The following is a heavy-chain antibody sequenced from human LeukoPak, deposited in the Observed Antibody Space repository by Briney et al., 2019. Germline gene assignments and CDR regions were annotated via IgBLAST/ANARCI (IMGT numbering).Heavy chain of an antibody. Sequence: PSETLSLTCTVSGGSISSYYWSWIRQPAGKGLEWIGRIYTSGSTNYNPSLKSRVTISVDTSKNQFSLKLSSVTAADTAVYYCARRIVVPAARRAFDIWGQGTMVTVSS. CDR3: ARRIVVPAARRAFDI. V-gene: IGHV4-4*07. D-gene: IGHD2-2*01. CDR2: IYTSGST. CDR1: GGSISSYY. J-gene: IGHJ3*02.